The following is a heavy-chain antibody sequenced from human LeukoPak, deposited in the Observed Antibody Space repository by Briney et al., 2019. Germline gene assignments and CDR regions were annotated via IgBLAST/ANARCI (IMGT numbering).Heavy chain of an antibody. V-gene: IGHV3-49*04. Sequence: QPGRSLRLSCTASGFTFGDHSMSWVRQAPGKGLEWVGFIAPKRLGGTPQYAASVRARVTISRDDYKGVAYLQLNSLKIEDTALYYCTRDDHVPLVWGQGTLVTVSS. D-gene: IGHD1-1*01. CDR1: GFTFGDHS. CDR3: TRDDHVPLV. J-gene: IGHJ4*02. CDR2: IAPKRLGGTP.